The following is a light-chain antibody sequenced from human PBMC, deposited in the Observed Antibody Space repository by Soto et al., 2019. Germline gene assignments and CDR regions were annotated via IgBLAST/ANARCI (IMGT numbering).Light chain of an antibody. J-gene: IGLJ3*02. CDR1: SSDVGSYNL. CDR3: CSYAGSSTLV. CDR2: EVT. V-gene: IGLV2-23*02. Sequence: QSVLTQPASVSGSPGQSITIPCTGTSSDVGSYNLVSWYRQHPDKAPRLMISEVTKRPSGVSDRFSGSKSGNTASLTISGLQAEDEADYYCCSYAGSSTLVFGGGTKLTVL.